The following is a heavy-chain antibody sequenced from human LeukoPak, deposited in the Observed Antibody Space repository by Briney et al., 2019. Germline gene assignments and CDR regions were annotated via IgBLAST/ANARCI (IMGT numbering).Heavy chain of an antibody. D-gene: IGHD3-3*01. CDR3: AVVFLEWLLPFDY. Sequence: ASVKVSCKASGYTFTGYYMHWVRQAPGQGLEWMGRINPNSGGTNYAQKFQGRVTMTRDTSICTAYMELSRLRSDDTAVYYCAVVFLEWLLPFDYWGQGTLVTVSS. CDR1: GYTFTGYY. CDR2: INPNSGGT. V-gene: IGHV1-2*06. J-gene: IGHJ4*02.